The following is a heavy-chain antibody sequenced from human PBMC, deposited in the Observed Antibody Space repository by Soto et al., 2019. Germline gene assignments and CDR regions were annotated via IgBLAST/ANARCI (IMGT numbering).Heavy chain of an antibody. J-gene: IGHJ5*02. Sequence: SETLSLTCAVYGGSFSGYYWSWIRQPPGKGLEWIGEINHSGSTNYNPSLKSRVTISVDTSKNQFSLKLSSVTAADTAVYYCALGGVVPAAKTWFDPWGQGTLVTVSS. CDR3: ALGGVVPAAKTWFDP. CDR2: INHSGST. D-gene: IGHD2-2*01. V-gene: IGHV4-34*01. CDR1: GGSFSGYY.